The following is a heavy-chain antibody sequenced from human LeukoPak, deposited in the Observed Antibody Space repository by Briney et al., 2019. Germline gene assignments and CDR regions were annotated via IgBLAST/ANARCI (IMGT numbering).Heavy chain of an antibody. V-gene: IGHV4-39*01. D-gene: IGHD5-18*01. CDR1: GGSISSSSYY. J-gene: IGHJ4*02. Sequence: MASETLSLTCTVSGGSISSSSYYWGWIRQPPGKGLEWIGSIYYSGSTYYDPSLKSRVTISADTSKNQFSLKLSSVTAADTAVYYCASKRIQLDFDYWGQGTLVTVSS. CDR2: IYYSGST. CDR3: ASKRIQLDFDY.